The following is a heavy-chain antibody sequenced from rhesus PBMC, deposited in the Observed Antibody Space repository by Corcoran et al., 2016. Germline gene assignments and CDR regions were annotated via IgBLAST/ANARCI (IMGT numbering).Heavy chain of an antibody. J-gene: IGHJ4*01. Sequence: EVQLVESGGGLVQPGGSLRLSCAASGFTFSSYGMHWVRQAPGMELEWVAVISYDGSKKYDAYSVKDRYTICRDNSKNMLYIQMNNLKLEDTAVYYCASSGLTYCTGSGCPTGYWGQGVLVTVSS. V-gene: IGHV3-54*02. CDR3: ASSGLTYCTGSGCPTGY. CDR2: ISYDGSKK. CDR1: GFTFSSYG. D-gene: IGHD2-21*01.